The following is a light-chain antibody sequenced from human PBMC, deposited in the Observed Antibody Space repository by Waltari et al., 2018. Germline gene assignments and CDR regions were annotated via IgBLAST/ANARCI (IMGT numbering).Light chain of an antibody. CDR2: HDS. Sequence: EIVLTQSPGTLSLSPGEGATLSCRASQSVNGALAWYQQKPGQAPTILIYHDSNRATGIPDRFSGSGSGTDFSLPISRLEPADFAVYYCQHYLRLPVTFGQGTKVEI. CDR3: QHYLRLPVT. CDR1: QSVNGA. V-gene: IGKV3-20*01. J-gene: IGKJ1*01.